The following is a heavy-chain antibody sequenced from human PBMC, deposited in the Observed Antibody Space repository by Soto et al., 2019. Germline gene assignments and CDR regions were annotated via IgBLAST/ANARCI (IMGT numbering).Heavy chain of an antibody. Sequence: SETLSLTCTVSGGSISSGDYYGSWVRQPPGKGLEWIGYIYYSGSTYYNPSLKSRVTISVDTSKNQFSLKLSSVTAADTAVYDCAREVRLWWGGNSGMDVWGQGTTVTVSS. J-gene: IGHJ6*02. CDR3: AREVRLWWGGNSGMDV. CDR1: GGSISSGDYY. V-gene: IGHV4-30-4*01. D-gene: IGHD2-21*01. CDR2: IYYSGST.